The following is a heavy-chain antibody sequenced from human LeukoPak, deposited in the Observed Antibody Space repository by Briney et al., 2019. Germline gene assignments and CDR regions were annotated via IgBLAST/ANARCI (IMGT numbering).Heavy chain of an antibody. V-gene: IGHV3-48*03. CDR2: ISSSGSTI. CDR1: GFTFSSYE. D-gene: IGHD2-15*01. Sequence: GGSLRLSCAASGFTFSSYEMNWVRQAPGKGLEWVSYISSSGSTIYYADSVKGRFTISRDNAKNSLYLQMNSLRAEDTAVYYCARLDIDAFDIWGQGIMVTVSS. J-gene: IGHJ3*02. CDR3: ARLDIDAFDI.